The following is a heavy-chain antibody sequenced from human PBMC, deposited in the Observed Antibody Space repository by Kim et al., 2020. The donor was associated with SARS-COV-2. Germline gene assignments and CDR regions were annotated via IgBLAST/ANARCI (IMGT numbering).Heavy chain of an antibody. CDR3: ARDLRYYDSSGYLGFQH. Sequence: ASVKVSCKASGYTFTSYGISWVRQAPGQGLEWMGWISAYNGNTNYAQKLQGRVTMTTDTSTSTAYMELRSLRSDDTAVYYCARDLRYYDSSGYLGFQHWGQGTLVTVSS. CDR1: GYTFTSYG. J-gene: IGHJ1*01. V-gene: IGHV1-18*01. D-gene: IGHD3-22*01. CDR2: ISAYNGNT.